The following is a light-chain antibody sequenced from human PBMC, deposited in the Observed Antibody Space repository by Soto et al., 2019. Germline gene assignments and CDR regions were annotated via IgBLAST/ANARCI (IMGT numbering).Light chain of an antibody. Sequence: QSALTQPASVSGSPGQSITICCTGTSSDVGSYNYVSWYQQHPGKAPKLMIYEVSNRPSGVSDRFSGSKSGNTASLTISGLQAEDEADYYCQFYDSRLSGSRVFGGGTKLTVL. V-gene: IGLV2-14*01. CDR2: EVS. CDR1: SSDVGSYNY. J-gene: IGLJ3*02. CDR3: QFYDSRLSGSRV.